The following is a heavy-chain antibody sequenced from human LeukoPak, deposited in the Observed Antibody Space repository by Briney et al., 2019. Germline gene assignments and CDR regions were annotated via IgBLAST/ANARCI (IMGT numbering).Heavy chain of an antibody. Sequence: GGSLRLSCAASGFTFCSYGMHWVRQAPGKGLEWVAFIRYDGSNKYYADSVKGRFTISRDNSKNTLYLQMNSLRAEDTAVYYCVNVELGNGYFDYWGQGTQVTVSS. V-gene: IGHV3-30*02. CDR2: IRYDGSNK. J-gene: IGHJ4*02. CDR3: VNVELGNGYFDY. CDR1: GFTFCSYG. D-gene: IGHD7-27*01.